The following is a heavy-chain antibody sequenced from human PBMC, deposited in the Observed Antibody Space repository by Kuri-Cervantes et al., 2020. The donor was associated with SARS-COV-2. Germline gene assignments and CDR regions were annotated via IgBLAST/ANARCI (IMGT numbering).Heavy chain of an antibody. V-gene: IGHV3-23*01. CDR1: GFTFSAYA. D-gene: IGHD4-23*01. J-gene: IGHJ4*02. Sequence: GGSLRLSCAASGFTFSAYAMSWVRQAPGGGLEWVSGISDSGINTYYPDSVRGRFTISRDDSKNMLYLQMHSLRVEDTAVYYCAKARPSGGYWGQGTLVTVSS. CDR3: AKARPSGGY. CDR2: ISDSGINT.